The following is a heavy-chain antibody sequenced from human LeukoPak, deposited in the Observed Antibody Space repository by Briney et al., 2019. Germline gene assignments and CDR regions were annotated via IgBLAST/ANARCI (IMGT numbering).Heavy chain of an antibody. Sequence: SETLSLTCTVSGGSISSYYWGWIRQPPGKGLEWIGSIYYSGSTYYNPSLKSRVTISVDTSKNQFSLKLSSVTAADTAVYYCARDIRIAAAGRVVSWFDPWGQGTLVTVSS. J-gene: IGHJ5*02. CDR1: GGSISSYY. V-gene: IGHV4-39*07. CDR2: IYYSGST. CDR3: ARDIRIAAAGRVVSWFDP. D-gene: IGHD6-13*01.